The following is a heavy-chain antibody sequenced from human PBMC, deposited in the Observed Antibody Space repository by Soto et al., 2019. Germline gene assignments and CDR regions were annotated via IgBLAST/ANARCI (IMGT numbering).Heavy chain of an antibody. V-gene: IGHV3-23*01. J-gene: IGHJ4*02. CDR1: GFTFSNYI. CDR3: AKVPLSLKFYDY. CDR2: ISGSGGNT. Sequence: GGSLRLSWAASGFTFSNYIMNWVRQAPGKGLEWVSGISGSGGNTYYADSVKGRFTISRDNSKNTLYLQMSSLRAADTAIYYCAKVPLSLKFYDYWGQGTQVTVSS.